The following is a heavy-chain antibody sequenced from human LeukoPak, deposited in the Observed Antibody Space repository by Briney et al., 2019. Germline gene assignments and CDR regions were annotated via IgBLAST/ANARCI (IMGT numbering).Heavy chain of an antibody. CDR2: IWYDGSNK. J-gene: IGHJ6*02. CDR1: GFTFSSYG. D-gene: IGHD6-13*01. Sequence: GGSLRLSCAASGFTFSSYGMHWVRQAPGKELEWVAVIWYDGSNKYYADSVKGRFTISRDNSKNTLYLQMNSLRAEDTAVYYCARDTEQLFYYGMDVWGQGTTVTVSS. V-gene: IGHV3-33*01. CDR3: ARDTEQLFYYGMDV.